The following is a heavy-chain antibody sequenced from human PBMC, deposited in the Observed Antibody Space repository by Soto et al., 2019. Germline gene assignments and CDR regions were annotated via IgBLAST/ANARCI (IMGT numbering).Heavy chain of an antibody. Sequence: TGGSLRLSCAASGFTFSSYAMSWVRQAPGKGLEWVSAISGSGGSTYYADSVKGRFTISRDNSKNTLYLQMNSLRAEDTAVYYCAKPLVPAAPAYSYYYGMDVWGQGTTVTVSS. CDR2: ISGSGGST. J-gene: IGHJ6*02. CDR1: GFTFSSYA. V-gene: IGHV3-23*01. D-gene: IGHD2-2*01. CDR3: AKPLVPAAPAYSYYYGMDV.